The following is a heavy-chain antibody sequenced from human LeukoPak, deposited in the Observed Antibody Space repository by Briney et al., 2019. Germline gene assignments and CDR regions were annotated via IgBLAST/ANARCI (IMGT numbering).Heavy chain of an antibody. J-gene: IGHJ6*02. CDR3: AKSESIIVGIDEPGNGIDV. V-gene: IGHV3-23*01. D-gene: IGHD2-15*01. CDR2: ISGSGGST. Sequence: GGSLRLSCAASGCTFSSYALSWVRQAPGKGLEWVSAISGSGGSTYYADSVKGRFTISRDNSKNTLYLQMNSLRAEDTAVYYCAKSESIIVGIDEPGNGIDVWGQGTPVTVSS. CDR1: GCTFSSYA.